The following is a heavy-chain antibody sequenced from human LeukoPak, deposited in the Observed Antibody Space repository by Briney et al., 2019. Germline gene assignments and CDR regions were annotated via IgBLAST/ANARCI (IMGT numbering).Heavy chain of an antibody. Sequence: GGSLRLSCEVSGFTFSDHWMHWIRQVPGKGLVWVSRINGYGNTTTYAGFVKGRFTISRDNAKNTLYLQMNSLRAEDTAVYYCTRGLQGIDYWGQGTLVTVSS. D-gene: IGHD4-11*01. CDR1: GFTFSDHW. J-gene: IGHJ4*02. CDR3: TRGLQGIDY. V-gene: IGHV3-74*01. CDR2: INGYGNTT.